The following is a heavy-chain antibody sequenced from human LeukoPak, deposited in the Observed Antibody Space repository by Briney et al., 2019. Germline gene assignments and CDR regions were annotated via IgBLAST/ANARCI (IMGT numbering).Heavy chain of an antibody. J-gene: IGHJ3*02. CDR3: ATTHDYGDYVHAFDI. CDR2: ITPFNGNT. Sequence: GAPVKVSCKASGYTFTYRYLHWVRQAPGQALEWMGWITPFNGNTNYAQKFQDRVTITRDRSMSTAYMGLSSLRSEDTAMYYCATTHDYGDYVHAFDIWGQGTMVTVSS. V-gene: IGHV1-45*02. CDR1: GYTFTYRY. D-gene: IGHD4-17*01.